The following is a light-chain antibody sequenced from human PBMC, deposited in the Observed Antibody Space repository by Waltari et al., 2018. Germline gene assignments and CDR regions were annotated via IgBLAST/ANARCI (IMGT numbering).Light chain of an antibody. CDR3: QHGNTFPLT. Sequence: DIQMTQSPSSVSASVGDRVIITCRASQDISRWLAWYQQKPGKAPKFLLYDASTLQSGVPSRFSGTGSGTEFTLTISSLQPEDFATYYCQHGNTFPLTFGGGTKVEIK. CDR1: QDISRW. CDR2: DAS. J-gene: IGKJ4*01. V-gene: IGKV1-12*01.